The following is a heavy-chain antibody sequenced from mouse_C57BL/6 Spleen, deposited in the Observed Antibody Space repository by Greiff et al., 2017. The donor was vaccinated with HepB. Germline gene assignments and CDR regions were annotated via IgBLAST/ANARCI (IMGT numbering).Heavy chain of an antibody. CDR2: ISYDGSN. CDR1: GYSITSGYY. CDR3: ARGHLTIFFDY. V-gene: IGHV3-6*01. D-gene: IGHD1-3*01. J-gene: IGHJ2*01. Sequence: ESGPGLVKPSQSLSLTCSVTGYSITSGYYWKWIRQFPGNKLEWMGYISYDGSNNYNPSLKNRISITRDTSKNQFFLKLNSVTTEDTATYYCARGHLTIFFDYWGQGTTLTVSS.